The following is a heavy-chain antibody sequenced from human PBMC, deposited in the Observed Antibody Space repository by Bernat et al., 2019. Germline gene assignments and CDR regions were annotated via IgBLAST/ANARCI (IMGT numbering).Heavy chain of an antibody. V-gene: IGHV4-31*03. J-gene: IGHJ2*01. Sequence: QVQLQESGPGLVKASQTLSLICSVSGGSISSGGYYWSWIRQHPGQGLEWIGYIHYRGDTNYNPSLKSRITISVAPSETHVSLKLSSMTPADTAVYHCASNVSHNWGYQYFELWGRGTLVIVS. CDR3: ASNVSHNWGYQYFEL. CDR1: GGSISSGGYY. CDR2: IHYRGDT. D-gene: IGHD7-27*01.